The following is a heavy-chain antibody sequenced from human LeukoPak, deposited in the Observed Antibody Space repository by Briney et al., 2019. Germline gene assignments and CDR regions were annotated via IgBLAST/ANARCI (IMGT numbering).Heavy chain of an antibody. CDR3: ARGGGNCGGGSCYSYYFDY. CDR1: GGSFSGYY. J-gene: IGHJ4*02. Sequence: PSETLSLTCAVYGGSFSGYYWSWIRQPPGKGLEWIGEINHSGSTNYNPSLKSRVTISVDTSKNQFSLKLSSVTAADTAVYYCARGGGNCGGGSCYSYYFDYWGQGTLVTIPS. D-gene: IGHD2-15*01. CDR2: INHSGST. V-gene: IGHV4-34*01.